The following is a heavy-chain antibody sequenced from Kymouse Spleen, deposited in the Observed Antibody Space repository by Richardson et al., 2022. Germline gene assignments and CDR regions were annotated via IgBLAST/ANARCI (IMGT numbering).Heavy chain of an antibody. D-gene: IGHD1-7*01. J-gene: IGHJ4*02. CDR3: ARGRELRGFDY. V-gene: IGHV4-34*01. CDR2: INHSGST. CDR1: GGSFSGYY. Sequence: QVQLQQWGAGLLKPSETLSLTCAVYGGSFSGYYWSWIRQPPGKGLEWIGEINHSGSTNYNPSLKSRVTISVDTSKNQFSLKLSSVTAADTAVYYCARGRELRGFDYWGQGTLVTVSS.